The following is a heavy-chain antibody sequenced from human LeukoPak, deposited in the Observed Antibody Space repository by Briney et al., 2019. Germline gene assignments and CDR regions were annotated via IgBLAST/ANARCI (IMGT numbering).Heavy chain of an antibody. Sequence: PGGSLRLSCAASGFTFSSYSMNWVRQAPGKGLEWVAVISYDGSNKYYADSVKGRFTISRDNSKNTLYLQMNSLRTEDTAVYYCASGPFPSLSGWYGVNYFDYWGQGILVTVSS. CDR2: ISYDGSNK. J-gene: IGHJ4*02. D-gene: IGHD6-19*01. CDR1: GFTFSSYS. CDR3: ASGPFPSLSGWYGVNYFDY. V-gene: IGHV3-30*03.